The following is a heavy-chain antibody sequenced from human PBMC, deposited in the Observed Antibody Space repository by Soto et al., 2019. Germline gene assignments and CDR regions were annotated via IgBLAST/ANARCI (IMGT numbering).Heavy chain of an antibody. V-gene: IGHV3-49*04. D-gene: IGHD2-21*02. Sequence: PGGSLRLSCTASGFTFGDYAMSWVRQAPGKGLEWVGFIRSKAYGGTTEYAASVKGRFTISRDDSKSIAYLQMNSLKTEDTAVYYCTRDMTSPYCGGDCYSKFDYWGQGTLVTVSS. CDR1: GFTFGDYA. CDR2: IRSKAYGGTT. CDR3: TRDMTSPYCGGDCYSKFDY. J-gene: IGHJ4*02.